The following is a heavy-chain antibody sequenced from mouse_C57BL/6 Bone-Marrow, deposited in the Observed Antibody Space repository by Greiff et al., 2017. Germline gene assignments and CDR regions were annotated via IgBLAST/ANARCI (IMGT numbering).Heavy chain of an antibody. CDR1: GFTFSDYG. CDR2: LSSGSSTI. J-gene: IGHJ4*01. Sequence: EVKLMESGGGLVKPGGSLKLSCAASGFTFSDYGMHWVRQAPEKGLEWVAYLSSGSSTIYYADTVKGRFTISRDNAKNTLFLQMTSLRSEDTAMYYCARGVTTGFDAMDYWGQGASVTVSS. CDR3: ARGVTTGFDAMDY. V-gene: IGHV5-17*01. D-gene: IGHD2-2*01.